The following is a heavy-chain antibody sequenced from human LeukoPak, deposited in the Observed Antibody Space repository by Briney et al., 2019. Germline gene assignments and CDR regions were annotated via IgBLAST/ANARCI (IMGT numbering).Heavy chain of an antibody. Sequence: PSETLSLTCTVSGGSISSYYWGWIRQPPGKGLEWIGSIYYSGSTYYNPSLKSRVTISVDTCKNQFSLKLSSVTAADTAVYYCARYPLGYCSSTSCYTKFDPWGQGTLVTVSS. V-gene: IGHV4-39*07. CDR1: GGSISSYY. J-gene: IGHJ5*02. CDR3: ARYPLGYCSSTSCYTKFDP. D-gene: IGHD2-2*02. CDR2: IYYSGST.